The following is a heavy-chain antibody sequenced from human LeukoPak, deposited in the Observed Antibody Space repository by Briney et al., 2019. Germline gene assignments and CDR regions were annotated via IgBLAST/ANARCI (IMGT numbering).Heavy chain of an antibody. CDR3: AKDQPYYDSSGYYYSSFDY. V-gene: IGHV3-23*01. J-gene: IGHJ4*02. D-gene: IGHD3-22*01. CDR2: ISGSGGST. Sequence: GGSLRLSCAASGFTFSSYAMSWVRQAPGKGLEWVSAISGSGGSTYYADSVKGRFTISRDDSKNTLYLQMNSLRAEDTAVYYCAKDQPYYDSSGYYYSSFDYWGQGTLVTVFS. CDR1: GFTFSSYA.